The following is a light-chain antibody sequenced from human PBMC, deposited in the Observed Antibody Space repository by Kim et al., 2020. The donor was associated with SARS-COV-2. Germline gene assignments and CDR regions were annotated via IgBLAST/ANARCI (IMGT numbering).Light chain of an antibody. Sequence: PGQSDTLSCTGTSSDVGDYNYVSWYQLHPGTAPKLIIHEVNKRPSGVPDRFSGSKSGNTASLTVSGLQAEDEADYYCSSFALSNIVFGGGTQLTVL. CDR3: SSFALSNIV. J-gene: IGLJ3*02. V-gene: IGLV2-8*01. CDR2: EVN. CDR1: SSDVGDYNY.